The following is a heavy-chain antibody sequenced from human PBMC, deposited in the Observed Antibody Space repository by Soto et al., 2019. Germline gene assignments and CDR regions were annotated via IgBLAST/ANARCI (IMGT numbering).Heavy chain of an antibody. CDR3: ARGPTGTTHFDS. Sequence: QMQVVQSGAEVKKPGSSVKVSCKASGGIFNTYAINWVRLVPGQGLEWMGSILPVFGTRNYLQKFQDRVTFTADKSTSTAYMELSDLRSEDTAIYYCARGPTGTTHFDSWGQGTLVTVSS. CDR1: GGIFNTYA. CDR2: ILPVFGTR. J-gene: IGHJ4*02. D-gene: IGHD1-1*01. V-gene: IGHV1-69*06.